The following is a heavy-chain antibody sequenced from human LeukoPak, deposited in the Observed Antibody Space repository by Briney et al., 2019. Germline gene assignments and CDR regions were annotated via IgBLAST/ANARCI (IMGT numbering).Heavy chain of an antibody. CDR3: ARDPRPYSGSGLHFDI. D-gene: IGHD1-26*01. J-gene: IGHJ3*02. CDR1: GFIFSTYG. CDR2: IGSSSSPI. Sequence: GGSLRLSCTASGFIFSTYGMHWVRQAPGKGLEWVSFIGSSSSPIYYADSVKGRFTVSRDNAKNSLYLHLNSLRDEDTAVYYCARDPRPYSGSGLHFDIWGQGTLVTVSS. V-gene: IGHV3-48*02.